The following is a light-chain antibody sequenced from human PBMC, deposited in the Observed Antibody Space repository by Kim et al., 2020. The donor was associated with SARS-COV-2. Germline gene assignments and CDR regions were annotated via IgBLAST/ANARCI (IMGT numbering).Light chain of an antibody. V-gene: IGLV1-44*01. Sequence: GQRVTICCSGSNSNIGSDTVNWYQQLPGTAPKLRIYSNNQRPSGVPDRFSGSKSGTSASLAISGLQSEDEADYYCAAWDDSLNGWVFGGGTKLTVL. CDR1: NSNIGSDT. J-gene: IGLJ3*02. CDR3: AAWDDSLNGWV. CDR2: SNN.